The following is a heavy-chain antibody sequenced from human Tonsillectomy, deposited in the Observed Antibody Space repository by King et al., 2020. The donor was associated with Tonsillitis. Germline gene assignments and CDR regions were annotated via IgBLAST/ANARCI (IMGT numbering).Heavy chain of an antibody. J-gene: IGHJ5*02. Sequence: VQLQESGPGLVKPSETLSLPCIVSGGSISRYYWSWFRQSPGKGLEWIVYIDCSGSTNYNPPLKSRVTISVDTSKNQFSLKVSSVTAADTAVYYCARDFGDFWSGNWFDPWGQGTLVTVSS. CDR3: ARDFGDFWSGNWFDP. CDR1: GGSISRYY. CDR2: IDCSGST. V-gene: IGHV4-59*01. D-gene: IGHD3-3*01.